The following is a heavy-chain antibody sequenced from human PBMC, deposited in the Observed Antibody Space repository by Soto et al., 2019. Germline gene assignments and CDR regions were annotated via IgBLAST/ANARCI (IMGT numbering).Heavy chain of an antibody. J-gene: IGHJ5*02. Sequence: ASVMVSFTASGYTFTSSDLNSVRQATGQWCEWMRWMNPNSGNTGYAQKFQGRVTMTRNTSIRTAYMELSSLRSEDTAVYCCARGPEYIRMNWFDPWGQGTLVTVSS. V-gene: IGHV1-8*01. D-gene: IGHD6-6*01. CDR3: ARGPEYIRMNWFDP. CDR1: GYTFTSSD. CDR2: MNPNSGNT.